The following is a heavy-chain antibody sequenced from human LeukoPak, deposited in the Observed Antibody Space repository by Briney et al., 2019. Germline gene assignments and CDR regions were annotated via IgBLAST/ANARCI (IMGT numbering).Heavy chain of an antibody. CDR2: IIPIFGTA. CDR3: ARGGLLWFGELLYHDDAFDI. CDR1: GGTFSSYA. J-gene: IGHJ3*02. V-gene: IGHV1-69*06. Sequence: GASVKVSCKASGGTFSSYAISWVRQAPGQGLEWMGGIIPIFGTANYAQKFQGRVTITADKSTSTAYMELSSLRSEDTAVYYCARGGLLWFGELLYHDDAFDIWGQGTMVTVSS. D-gene: IGHD3-10*01.